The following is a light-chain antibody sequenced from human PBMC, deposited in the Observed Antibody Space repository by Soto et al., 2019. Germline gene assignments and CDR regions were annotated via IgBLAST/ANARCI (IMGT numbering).Light chain of an antibody. CDR1: QSVNSNY. J-gene: IGKJ1*01. CDR3: QQHNNCLT. Sequence: EIVMTHSPGTLSLSSGEGGTLXQRPSQSVNSNYFGWYQQKPGQAPRLLIYDASNGATGIPARFSGSGSGTDFNLTISSLEPDDFAVYYCQQHNNCLTFGRGTKVDIK. V-gene: IGKV3D-20*02. CDR2: DAS.